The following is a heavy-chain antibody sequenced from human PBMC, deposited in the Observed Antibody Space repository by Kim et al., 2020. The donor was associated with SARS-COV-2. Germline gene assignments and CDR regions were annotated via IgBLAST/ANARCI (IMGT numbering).Heavy chain of an antibody. J-gene: IGHJ1*01. CDR1: GGSISGYY. Sequence: SETLSLTCTVSGGSISGYYWGWIRQPPGKGLEYIGYIFYTGRTNYNPPLKSRVTISFDKSKNQFSLHLDSVTAADTAVCYCARGSTFYYDSGPYFQPWG. CDR2: IFYTGRT. CDR3: ARGSTFYYDSGPYFQP. D-gene: IGHD3-10*01. V-gene: IGHV4-59*01.